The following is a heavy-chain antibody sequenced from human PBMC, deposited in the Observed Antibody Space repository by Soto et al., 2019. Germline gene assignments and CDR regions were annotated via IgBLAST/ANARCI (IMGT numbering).Heavy chain of an antibody. CDR2: ISYDGSNK. D-gene: IGHD6-19*01. CDR3: ARGGSGWYKDGMDV. Sequence: QVQLVESGGGVVQPGRSLRLSCAASGFTFSSYAMHRVRQAPGKGLEWVAVISYDGSNKYYADSVKGRFTISRDNSKNTLYLQMSSLRAEDTAVYYCARGGSGWYKDGMDVWGQGTTVTVSS. CDR1: GFTFSSYA. V-gene: IGHV3-30-3*01. J-gene: IGHJ6*02.